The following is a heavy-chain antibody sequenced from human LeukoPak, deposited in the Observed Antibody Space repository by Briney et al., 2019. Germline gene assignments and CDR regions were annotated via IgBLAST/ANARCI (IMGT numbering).Heavy chain of an antibody. Sequence: PGGSLRLSCAASGFIFSDHYMDWVRLAPGQGLEWLGRIRNKAQRYTTVYAASVSGRFTISRDDSRNSLYLQMNSLRAEDTAVYYCARALWFGEKGGIDYWGQGTLVTVSS. D-gene: IGHD3-10*01. V-gene: IGHV3-72*01. J-gene: IGHJ4*02. CDR3: ARALWFGEKGGIDY. CDR2: IRNKAQRYTT. CDR1: GFIFSDHY.